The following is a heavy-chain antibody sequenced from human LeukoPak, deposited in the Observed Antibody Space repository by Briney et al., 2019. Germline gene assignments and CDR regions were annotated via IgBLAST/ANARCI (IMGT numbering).Heavy chain of an antibody. CDR3: AREGMGYGAFDI. V-gene: IGHV1-69*04. CDR2: IIPILGIA. CDR1: GGTFSSYA. J-gene: IGHJ3*02. D-gene: IGHD5-12*01. Sequence: SVKASCKASGGTFSSYAISWVRQAPGQGLEWMGRIIPILGIANYAQKFQGRVTITADKSTSTAYMELSSLRSEDTAVYYCAREGMGYGAFDIWGQGQWSPSLQ.